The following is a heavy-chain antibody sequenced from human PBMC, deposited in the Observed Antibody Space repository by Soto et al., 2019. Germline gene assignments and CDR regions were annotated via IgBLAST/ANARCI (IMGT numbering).Heavy chain of an antibody. CDR2: ISDSGGTS. J-gene: IGHJ4*02. D-gene: IGHD1-26*01. Sequence: EVQLVDSGGGLVQPGGSLRLSCAASGFIFSNYVMSWVRQAPGKGLEWVSSISDSGGTSYYADPVKGRFTISRDNSYNTVYLQINSLRGGDTAIYYCAKRPRALLTFDYWGQGTLVTVSS. V-gene: IGHV3-23*04. CDR1: GFIFSNYV. CDR3: AKRPRALLTFDY.